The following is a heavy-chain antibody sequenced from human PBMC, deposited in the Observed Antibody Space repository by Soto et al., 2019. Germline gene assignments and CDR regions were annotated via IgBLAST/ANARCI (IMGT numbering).Heavy chain of an antibody. CDR3: ARGTYCSSTSCPDAFDI. J-gene: IGHJ3*02. D-gene: IGHD2-2*01. Sequence: GASVKVSCKASGYTFTSYDINWVRQATGQGLEWMGLMNPNSGNTGYAQKFQGRVTMTRNTSISTAYMELSSLRSEDTAVYYCARGTYCSSTSCPDAFDIWGQGTMVTVSS. CDR2: MNPNSGNT. CDR1: GYTFTSYD. V-gene: IGHV1-8*01.